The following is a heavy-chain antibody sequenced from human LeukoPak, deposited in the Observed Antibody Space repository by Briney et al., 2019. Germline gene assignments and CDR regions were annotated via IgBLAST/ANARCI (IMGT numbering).Heavy chain of an antibody. Sequence: SETLSLTCAVYGGSFSGYYWTWIRQSPGKGLEWIGEINYSGITKYNASLRSRVTISVDTSKNQFSLKVKSVTAADTAVYYCARRGSTDERYCSGTTCSTFRHWGHGTLVTVSS. V-gene: IGHV4-34*01. D-gene: IGHD2-2*01. CDR2: INYSGIT. J-gene: IGHJ4*01. CDR3: ARRGSTDERYCSGTTCSTFRH. CDR1: GGSFSGYY.